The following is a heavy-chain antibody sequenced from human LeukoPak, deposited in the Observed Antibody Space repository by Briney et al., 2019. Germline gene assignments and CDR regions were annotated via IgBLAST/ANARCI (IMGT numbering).Heavy chain of an antibody. CDR3: AREYYYDSSAVEEALDY. V-gene: IGHV3-30-3*01. Sequence: PGGSLRLSCAASGFTFSSYAMHWVRQAPGKGLEWVAVISYDGSNKYYADSVKGRFTISRDNSKSTLYLQMNSLRAEDTAVYYCAREYYYDSSAVEEALDYWGQGTLVTVSS. CDR1: GFTFSSYA. CDR2: ISYDGSNK. D-gene: IGHD3-22*01. J-gene: IGHJ4*02.